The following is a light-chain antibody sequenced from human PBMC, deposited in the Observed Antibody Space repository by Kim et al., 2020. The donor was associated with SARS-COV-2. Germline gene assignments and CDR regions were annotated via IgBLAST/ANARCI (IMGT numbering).Light chain of an antibody. CDR3: QQYNDWPLT. CDR2: HAF. CDR1: QPIGTD. Sequence: EIVMTHSPATLSLSPGERATLSCRASQPIGTDLALYQQKPGQAPRLLIYHAFTRATGIPARISGSGSGTEFTLTISSLQSEDFAVYYCQQYNDWPLTFGGGTKVEI. V-gene: IGKV3D-15*01. J-gene: IGKJ4*01.